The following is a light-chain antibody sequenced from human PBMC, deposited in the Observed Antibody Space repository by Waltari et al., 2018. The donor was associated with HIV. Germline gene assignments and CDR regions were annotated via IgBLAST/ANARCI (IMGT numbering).Light chain of an antibody. CDR3: CSYVGVVNSFVL. CDR2: EVS. J-gene: IGLJ2*01. V-gene: IGLV2-23*02. Sequence: QSALTQPASVSGSPGQSITISCTGTSSNLVSWYQQNPGKAPQLIHYEVSKRPSGVSDRLSAAKSGNTASLTISVLQAEDEADYHCCSYVGVVNSFVLFGGGTKLTVL. CDR1: SSNL.